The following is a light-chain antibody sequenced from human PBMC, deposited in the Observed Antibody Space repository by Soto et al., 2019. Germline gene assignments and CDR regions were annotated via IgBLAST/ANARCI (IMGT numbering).Light chain of an antibody. CDR3: QQLWT. Sequence: DIQMTQSPSTLSASVGDRVTITCRASQSISSWLAWYQQKPGKAPKLLIYDASSLESGVPSRFSGSGSGTEFTLTISSLQTDDFATYSCQQLWTFGQGTKVEIK. V-gene: IGKV1-5*01. CDR2: DAS. CDR1: QSISSW. J-gene: IGKJ1*01.